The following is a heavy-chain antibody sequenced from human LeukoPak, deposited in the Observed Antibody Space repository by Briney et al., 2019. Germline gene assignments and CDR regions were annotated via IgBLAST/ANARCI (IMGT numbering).Heavy chain of an antibody. D-gene: IGHD3-22*01. J-gene: IGHJ3*02. Sequence: PGGSLRLSCAASGFTFSDYYMSWIRQAPGKGLEWVSSISSSSSYIYYADSVKGRFTISRDNAKNSLYLQMNSLRAEDTAVYYCARGLTMIVVVQDAFDIWGQGTMVTVSS. V-gene: IGHV3-11*06. CDR3: ARGLTMIVVVQDAFDI. CDR1: GFTFSDYY. CDR2: ISSSSSYI.